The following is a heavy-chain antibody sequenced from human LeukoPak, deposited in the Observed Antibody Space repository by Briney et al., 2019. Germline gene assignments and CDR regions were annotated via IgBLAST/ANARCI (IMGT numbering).Heavy chain of an antibody. CDR1: GFTFSSYW. CDR2: IKQDGSEK. D-gene: IGHD5-18*01. CDR3: ARAPAKHQIQLWPPNRLRKNSYYYMDV. Sequence: GGSRRLSCAASGFTFSSYWMNWVRQAPGKGLEWVANIKQDGSEKYYVDSVKGRFTISRDTAKNSLHLQMNSLRAEDTALYYCARAPAKHQIQLWPPNRLRKNSYYYMDVWGKGTTVTVSS. V-gene: IGHV3-7*01. J-gene: IGHJ6*03.